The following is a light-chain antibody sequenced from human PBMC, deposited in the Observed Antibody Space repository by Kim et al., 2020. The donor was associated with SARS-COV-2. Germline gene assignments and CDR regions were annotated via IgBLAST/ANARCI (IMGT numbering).Light chain of an antibody. CDR1: QSVTSNY. CDR3: QQYETSPPRWT. CDR2: GAS. V-gene: IGKV3-20*01. J-gene: IGKJ1*01. Sequence: GARATLSCRASQSVTSNYLTWYQQKPGQAPRLLIFGASTRATGIPDRFSGSEAGTDFTLTISRLEPEDFAVYYCQQYETSPPRWTFGQGTKVDIK.